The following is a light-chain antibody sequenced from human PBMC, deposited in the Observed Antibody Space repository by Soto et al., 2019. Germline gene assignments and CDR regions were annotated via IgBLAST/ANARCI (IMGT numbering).Light chain of an antibody. J-gene: IGLJ3*02. V-gene: IGLV2-23*01. CDR1: SSDVGSYNL. CDR2: DGS. Sequence: QSVLTQPASVSGSPGQSITISCTGTSSDVGSYNLVSWYQQHPGKAPKLMIYDGSKRPSGVSNRFSGSKSGNTASLTISGLQAEDEADYYCCSYAGSSTLVFGGGTKVTVL. CDR3: CSYAGSSTLV.